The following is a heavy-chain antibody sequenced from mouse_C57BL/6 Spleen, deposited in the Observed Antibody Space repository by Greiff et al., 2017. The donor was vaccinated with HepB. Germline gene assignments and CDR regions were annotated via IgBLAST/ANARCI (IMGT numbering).Heavy chain of an antibody. D-gene: IGHD2-2*01. J-gene: IGHJ3*01. CDR3: ARPYGYDVSFAY. Sequence: EVQLQESGGGLVKPGGSLKLSCAASGFTFSDYGMHWVRQAPEKGLEWVAYISSGSSTIYYADTVKGRFTISRDNAKNTLFLQMTSLRSEDTAMYYCARPYGYDVSFAYWGQGTLVTVSA. CDR2: ISSGSSTI. V-gene: IGHV5-17*01. CDR1: GFTFSDYG.